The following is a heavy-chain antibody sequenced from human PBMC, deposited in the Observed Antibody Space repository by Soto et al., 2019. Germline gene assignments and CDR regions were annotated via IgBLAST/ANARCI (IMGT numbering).Heavy chain of an antibody. J-gene: IGHJ5*02. CDR3: ARLEISGVNVFEH. Sequence: EVQLVESGGGLVQPGGSLRLSCAASGFTFSDYHMHWVRQAAGKGLEWVAAIDTSGHTFYLGSVRGRFTVSRDDPRSSFHLQMSNLRPEDTAVYYCARLEISGVNVFEHCGRGVLVTVSS. CDR1: GFTFSDYH. V-gene: IGHV3-13*01. CDR2: IDTSGHT. D-gene: IGHD6-25*01.